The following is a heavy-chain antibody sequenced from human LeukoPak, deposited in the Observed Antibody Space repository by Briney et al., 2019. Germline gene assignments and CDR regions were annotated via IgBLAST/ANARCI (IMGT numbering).Heavy chain of an antibody. D-gene: IGHD6-6*01. CDR3: ARDLYLIAARPFDY. CDR1: GFTFSSYS. Sequence: PGGSLRLSCAASGFTFSSYSMNWVRQAPGKGLEWVSSISSSSSYIYYADSVKGRFTISRDNAKNSLYLQMNSLGAEDTAVYYCARDLYLIAARPFDYWGQGTLVTVSS. CDR2: ISSSSSYI. J-gene: IGHJ4*02. V-gene: IGHV3-21*01.